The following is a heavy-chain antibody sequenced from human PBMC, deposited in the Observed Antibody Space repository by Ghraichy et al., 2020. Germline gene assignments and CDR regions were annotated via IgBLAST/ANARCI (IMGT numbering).Heavy chain of an antibody. V-gene: IGHV3-48*03. J-gene: IGHJ4*02. Sequence: GGSLRLSCAASGFTFSSYEINWVRQAPGKGLEWISYITGSGRTISYADSVKGRFTISRDNAKNSLYLQMNSLRAEDTAVYYCARDQSGSSSALDYWGRGTLVTVSS. D-gene: IGHD6-6*01. CDR2: ITGSGRTI. CDR3: ARDQSGSSSALDY. CDR1: GFTFSSYE.